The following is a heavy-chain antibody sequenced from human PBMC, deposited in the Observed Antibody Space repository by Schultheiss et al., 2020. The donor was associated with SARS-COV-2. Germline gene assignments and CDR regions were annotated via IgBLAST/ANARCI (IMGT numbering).Heavy chain of an antibody. V-gene: IGHV4-39*07. CDR3: ARASVTYDFWSGRGYYFDY. J-gene: IGHJ4*02. CDR1: GGSISSSSYY. CDR2: IYYSGST. Sequence: SQTLSLTCTVSGGSISSSSYYWGWIRQPPGKGLEWIGSIYYSGSTYYNPSLKSRVTISVDTSKNQFSLKLSSVTAADTAVYYCARASVTYDFWSGRGYYFDYWGQGTLVTVSS. D-gene: IGHD3-3*01.